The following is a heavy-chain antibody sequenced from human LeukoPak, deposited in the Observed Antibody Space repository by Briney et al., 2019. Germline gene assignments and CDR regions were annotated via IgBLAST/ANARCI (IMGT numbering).Heavy chain of an antibody. J-gene: IGHJ6*03. CDR3: ARVTSIVVVPAAMSGSIRRYYYYYYMDV. CDR1: GFTVSSNY. V-gene: IGHV3-53*01. D-gene: IGHD2-2*01. Sequence: GGSLRLSCAASGFTVSSNYMSWVRQAPGKGLEWVSVIYSGGSTYYADSVKGRFTISRDNSKNTLYLQMNSPRAEDTAVYYCARVTSIVVVPAAMSGSIRRYYYYYYMDVWGKGTTVTVSS. CDR2: IYSGGST.